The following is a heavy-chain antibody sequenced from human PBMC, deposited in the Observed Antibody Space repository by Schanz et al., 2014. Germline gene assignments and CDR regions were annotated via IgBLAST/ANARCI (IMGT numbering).Heavy chain of an antibody. J-gene: IGHJ6*01. D-gene: IGHD3-10*01. Sequence: LSFSASDFIFRNFGTHWVRQAPGKGLDWLALISYDGSHNYYADSVKGRFTISRDNSKSTLYLQMNSLRHEDTDVYHCATDRDSSGLLGASWGSRTRSDVSYYG. CDR2: ISYDGSHN. V-gene: IGHV3-30*03. CDR3: ATDRDSSGLLGASWGSRTRSDVSYYG. CDR1: DFIFRNFG.